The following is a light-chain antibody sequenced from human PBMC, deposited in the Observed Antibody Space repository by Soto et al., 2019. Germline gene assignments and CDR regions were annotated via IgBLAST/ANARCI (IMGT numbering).Light chain of an antibody. Sequence: AIRMTQSPSSLSASTGDRVTITCRASQGISSYLAWYQQKPGKAPKLLIYAASTLQSGVPSRFSGIVSGTDFTLTISCLQSEDFATYYCQQYYSYPFTFGPGTKVDIK. J-gene: IGKJ3*01. CDR2: AAS. CDR3: QQYYSYPFT. CDR1: QGISSY. V-gene: IGKV1-8*01.